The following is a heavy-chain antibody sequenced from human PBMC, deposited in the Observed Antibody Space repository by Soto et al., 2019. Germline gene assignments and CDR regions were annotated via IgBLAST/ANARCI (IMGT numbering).Heavy chain of an antibody. Sequence: EVQLVESGGGLVQPGGSLKLSCAASGFTFSGSAMHWVRQASGKGLEWVGRIRSKANSYATAYVASVKGRFTISSDDSKNTAYLQMNSLKTEDTAVYYCTSDWGGGSLGYWGQGSLVTVSS. CDR3: TSDWGGGSLGY. J-gene: IGHJ4*02. V-gene: IGHV3-73*01. D-gene: IGHD2-15*01. CDR1: GFTFSGSA. CDR2: IRSKANSYAT.